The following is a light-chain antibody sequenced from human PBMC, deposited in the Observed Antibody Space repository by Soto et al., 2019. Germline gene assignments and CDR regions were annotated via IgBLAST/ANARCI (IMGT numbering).Light chain of an antibody. CDR2: KIS. J-gene: IGKJ1*01. V-gene: IGKV2-24*01. CDR1: HGLVHSDGGTY. Sequence: IVMSHPPVTPPVTLGLPAALSCGSSHGLVHSDGGTYLIWRQQRAGQTPKLLVYKISNRASGVPDRFSGSGAGTDFTLKISRVEAEDVGVYYCMQTTQFPRTFGEGTK. CDR3: MQTTQFPRT.